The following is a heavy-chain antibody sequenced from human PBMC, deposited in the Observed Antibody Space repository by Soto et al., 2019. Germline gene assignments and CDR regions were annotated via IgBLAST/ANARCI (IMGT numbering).Heavy chain of an antibody. V-gene: IGHV1-2*04. Sequence: SVKVSCKASGYTFTGYYMDWVRQAPGQWLEWMGWINPNSGGTNYAQKFQGWVTMTRDTSISTAYMELSRLRSDDTAVYYCARDPTDTAMVTSYYYYGMDVWGQGTTVTVSS. CDR3: ARDPTDTAMVTSYYYYGMDV. J-gene: IGHJ6*02. CDR1: GYTFTGYY. CDR2: INPNSGGT. D-gene: IGHD5-18*01.